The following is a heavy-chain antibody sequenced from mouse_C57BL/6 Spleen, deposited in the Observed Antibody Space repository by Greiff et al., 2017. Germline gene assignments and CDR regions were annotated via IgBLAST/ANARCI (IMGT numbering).Heavy chain of an antibody. Sequence: VHLVESGAELARPGASVKMSCKASGYTFTSYTMHWVKQRPGQGLEWIGYINPSSGYTKYNQKFKDKATLTADKSSSTAYMQLSSLTSEDSAVYYCARDLYYGSSYWYFDVWGTGTTVTVSS. D-gene: IGHD1-1*01. CDR2: INPSSGYT. J-gene: IGHJ1*03. CDR3: ARDLYYGSSYWYFDV. V-gene: IGHV1-4*01. CDR1: GYTFTSYT.